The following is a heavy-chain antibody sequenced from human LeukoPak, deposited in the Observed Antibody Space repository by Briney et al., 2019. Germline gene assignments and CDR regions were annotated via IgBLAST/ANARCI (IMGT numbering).Heavy chain of an antibody. CDR1: GYTFTSYG. V-gene: IGHV1-18*01. Sequence: GASVKVSCTASGYTFTSYGISWVRQAPGQGLEWMGWISAYNGNTNYAQKLKGRVTMTTDTSTSTAYMELRSLRSDDTAVYYCARYGHSSVINYYYGMDVWGQGTTVTVSS. CDR2: ISAYNGNT. J-gene: IGHJ6*02. D-gene: IGHD6-19*01. CDR3: ARYGHSSVINYYYGMDV.